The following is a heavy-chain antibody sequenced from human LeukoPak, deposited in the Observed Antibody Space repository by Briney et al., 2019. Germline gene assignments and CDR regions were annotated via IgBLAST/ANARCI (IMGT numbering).Heavy chain of an antibody. Sequence: SETLSLTCTVSGGSISSSSYYWGWIRQPPGKGLEWIGSIYYSGSTYYNPSLKSRVTISVDTSKNQFSLKLSSVTAADTAVYYCARGPEYCSSTSCYFVPYYYYYMDVWGKGTTVTVSS. V-gene: IGHV4-39*07. J-gene: IGHJ6*03. D-gene: IGHD2-2*01. CDR3: ARGPEYCSSTSCYFVPYYYYYMDV. CDR1: GGSISSSSYY. CDR2: IYYSGST.